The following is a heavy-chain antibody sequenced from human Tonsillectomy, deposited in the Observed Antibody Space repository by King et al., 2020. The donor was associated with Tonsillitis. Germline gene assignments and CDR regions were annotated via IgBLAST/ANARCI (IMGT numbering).Heavy chain of an antibody. V-gene: IGHV3-48*03. CDR2: ISRSGRIL. CDR1: GFTFSSYE. J-gene: IGHJ4*02. D-gene: IGHD1-26*01. Sequence: VQLVESGGGLVQPGGSLRLSCAASGFTFSSYEMNWVRQAPGKGLEWVSYISRSGRILYYADSVKGRFTISRDNAKNSLYLQMNSLRAEDTAVYYLARDPIVGANFDYWGQGTLVTVAT. CDR3: ARDPIVGANFDY.